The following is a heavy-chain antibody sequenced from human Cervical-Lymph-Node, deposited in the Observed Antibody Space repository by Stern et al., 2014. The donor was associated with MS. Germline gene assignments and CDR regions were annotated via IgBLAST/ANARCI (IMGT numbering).Heavy chain of an antibody. CDR2: ISTDTGGA. Sequence: QMQLVQSGAEVKKPGASVKVSCKASGYSFTAYFIHWVRQAPGQGLEWMGWISTDTGGANYAQRFHGRVTMTRDTSISTTYMELSRLRSDDTAVYYCARDRGSHSDYWGQGTLVTVSS. J-gene: IGHJ4*02. D-gene: IGHD1-26*01. V-gene: IGHV1-2*02. CDR3: ARDRGSHSDY. CDR1: GYSFTAYF.